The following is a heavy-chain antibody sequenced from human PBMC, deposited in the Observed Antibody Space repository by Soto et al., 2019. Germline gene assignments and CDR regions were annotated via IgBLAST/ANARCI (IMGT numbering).Heavy chain of an antibody. J-gene: IGHJ6*02. CDR1: GFTFSSYS. V-gene: IGHV3-48*02. Sequence: GGSLSLSCAASGFTFSSYSMNWVRQAPGKGLEWVSYISSSSSTIYYADSVKGRFTISRDNAKNSLYLQMNSLRDEDTAVYYCASSDGGSYGMDVWGQGTTVTVSS. D-gene: IGHD6-6*01. CDR3: ASSDGGSYGMDV. CDR2: ISSSSSTI.